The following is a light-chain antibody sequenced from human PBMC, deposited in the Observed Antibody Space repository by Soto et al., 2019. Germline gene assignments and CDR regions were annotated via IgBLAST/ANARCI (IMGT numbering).Light chain of an antibody. Sequence: DTQMTQSPSSLSASVGDRVTITCQASRDITDYLNWYQQKPGKAPKLLIYDASNLETGVPSRFSGRGSGTDFTLTITSLQPEDIATYYCQQFDHVPLTFGGGTKVEIK. CDR3: QQFDHVPLT. CDR2: DAS. J-gene: IGKJ4*01. CDR1: RDITDY. V-gene: IGKV1-33*01.